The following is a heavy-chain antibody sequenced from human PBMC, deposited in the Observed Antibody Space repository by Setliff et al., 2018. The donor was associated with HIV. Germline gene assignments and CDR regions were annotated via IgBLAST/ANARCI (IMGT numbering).Heavy chain of an antibody. CDR2: ISYDGNIK. CDR3: AKDPTYYYESSGPYDAFDV. V-gene: IGHV3-30*04. CDR1: GFTFNTCA. Sequence: PRLSCAGSGFTFNTCAMNWVRQAPGKGLEWVAVISYDGNIKYYADSVKGRFTISRDNSKNTLFLQMSSLRTEDTAVYYCAKDPTYYYESSGPYDAFDVWGQGTMVTVSS. J-gene: IGHJ3*01. D-gene: IGHD3-22*01.